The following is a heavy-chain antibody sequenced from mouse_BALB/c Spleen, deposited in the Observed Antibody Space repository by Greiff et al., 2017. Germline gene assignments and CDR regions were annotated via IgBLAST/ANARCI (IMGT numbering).Heavy chain of an antibody. Sequence: VQLQQSGAELVKPGASVKLSCTASGFNIKDTYMHWVKQRPEQGLEWIGRIDPANGNTKYDPKFQGKATITADTSSNTAYLQLSSLTSEDTAVYYCARCSYRFWYFEVWGAGTTVTVSS. CDR1: GFNIKDTY. CDR2: IDPANGNT. V-gene: IGHV14-3*02. J-gene: IGHJ1*01. CDR3: ARCSYRFWYFEV. D-gene: IGHD2-10*01.